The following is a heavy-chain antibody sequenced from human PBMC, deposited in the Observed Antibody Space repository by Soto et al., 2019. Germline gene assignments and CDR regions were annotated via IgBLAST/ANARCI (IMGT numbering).Heavy chain of an antibody. V-gene: IGHV1-18*01. Sequence: ASVKVSCKASGYTFTSYGISWVRQAPGQGLEWMGWISVYNGNTNYAQKLQGRVTMTTDTSTSTAYMELRSLRSDDTAVYYCARVFLVPAASIDNWFDPWGQGTLVTAPQ. CDR3: ARVFLVPAASIDNWFDP. D-gene: IGHD2-2*01. CDR1: GYTFTSYG. J-gene: IGHJ5*02. CDR2: ISVYNGNT.